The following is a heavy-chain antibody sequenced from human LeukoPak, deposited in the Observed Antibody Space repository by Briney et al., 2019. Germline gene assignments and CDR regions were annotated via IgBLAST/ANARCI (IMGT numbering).Heavy chain of an antibody. D-gene: IGHD3-10*02. CDR2: ISSSSSTI. CDR1: GFTFSSYS. J-gene: IGHJ6*04. Sequence: GGSLRLSCAASGFTFSSYSMNWVRQAPGKGLEWVSYISSSSSTIYYADSVKGRFTISRDNAKNSLYLQMNSLRAEDTAVYYCAELGITLIGGVWGKGTTVTISS. CDR3: AELGITLIGGV. V-gene: IGHV3-48*04.